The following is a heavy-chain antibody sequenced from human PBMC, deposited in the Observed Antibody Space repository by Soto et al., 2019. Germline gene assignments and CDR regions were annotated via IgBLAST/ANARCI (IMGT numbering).Heavy chain of an antibody. CDR3: ARQGIAVAGPFDY. CDR1: GFTFSDYY. J-gene: IGHJ4*02. V-gene: IGHV3-11*01. D-gene: IGHD6-19*01. CDR2: ISSSGSTI. Sequence: SLRLSCAAAGFTFSDYYMSWIRQAPGKGLEWVSYISSSGSTIYYADSVKGRFTISRDNAKNSLYLQMNSLRAEDTAVYYCARQGIAVAGPFDYWGQGTLVTVSS.